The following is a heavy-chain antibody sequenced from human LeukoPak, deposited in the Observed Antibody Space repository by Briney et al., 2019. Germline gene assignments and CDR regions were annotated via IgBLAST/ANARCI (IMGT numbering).Heavy chain of an antibody. Sequence: SETLSLTCSVSGASISRYYWIWIRQPPGKGLEWIGHISYSGSTKYNPALSSRITMSVDTSNNQFSLKVTSVTAADTAVYYCARGHDGVVGWFAPWGRGTLVTVSS. D-gene: IGHD4-17*01. CDR1: GASISRYY. CDR3: ARGHDGVVGWFAP. CDR2: ISYSGST. V-gene: IGHV4-59*01. J-gene: IGHJ5*02.